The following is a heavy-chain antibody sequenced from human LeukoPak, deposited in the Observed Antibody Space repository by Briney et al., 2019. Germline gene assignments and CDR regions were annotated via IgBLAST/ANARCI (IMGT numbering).Heavy chain of an antibody. D-gene: IGHD1-1*01. Sequence: GGSLRLSCAASGFTFSSYAMSWVRQAPGKGLEWVSSLSGSGGTTYYADSVKGRFTTSRDNANNRLYLQMNIVRAEDTALYYCAKDVLDGINWSRGDYWGQGTLVTVSS. CDR1: GFTFSSYA. J-gene: IGHJ4*02. V-gene: IGHV3-23*01. CDR2: LSGSGGTT. CDR3: AKDVLDGINWSRGDY.